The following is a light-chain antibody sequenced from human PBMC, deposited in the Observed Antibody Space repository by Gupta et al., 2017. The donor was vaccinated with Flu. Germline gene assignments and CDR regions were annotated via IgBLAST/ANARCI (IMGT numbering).Light chain of an antibody. Sequence: DIVLTQSPATLSLSPGERATLSCRASQNIDSYLGWYQQKPGQAPRLLIYDASNRAADIPARFSGSGSGTDFTLTISSLEPEDFAVYYCQQRSDWPLTFGGGTKVEIK. J-gene: IGKJ4*01. CDR1: QNIDSY. CDR3: QQRSDWPLT. V-gene: IGKV3-11*01. CDR2: DAS.